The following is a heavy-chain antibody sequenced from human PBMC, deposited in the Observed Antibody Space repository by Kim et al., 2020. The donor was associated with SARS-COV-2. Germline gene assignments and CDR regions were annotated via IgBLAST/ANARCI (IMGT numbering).Heavy chain of an antibody. D-gene: IGHD5-12*01. Sequence: YTPSVKSGITRSVDNSKNQFSLKLSSVTAADTAVYYCARTSGGYTNWFDPWGQGTLVTVSS. CDR3: ARTSGGYTNWFDP. V-gene: IGHV4-4*02. J-gene: IGHJ5*02.